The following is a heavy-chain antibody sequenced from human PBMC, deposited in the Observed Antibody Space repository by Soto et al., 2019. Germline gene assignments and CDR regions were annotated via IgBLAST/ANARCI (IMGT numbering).Heavy chain of an antibody. V-gene: IGHV4-31*03. CDR1: GGSISNDFYY. D-gene: IGHD1-26*01. CDR3: ARSRGRSGRYLAFAI. J-gene: IGHJ3*02. CDR2: IDYSGNT. Sequence: QVQLQESSTGLVKPSQTLSLACTVSGGSISNDFYYWNWIRQHPEKGLEWVGYIDYSGNTYYNPSLQSRVSISVDTSKNQFSLNLNSVTAADTAVYYCARSRGRSGRYLAFAIWGQGTLVVVSS.